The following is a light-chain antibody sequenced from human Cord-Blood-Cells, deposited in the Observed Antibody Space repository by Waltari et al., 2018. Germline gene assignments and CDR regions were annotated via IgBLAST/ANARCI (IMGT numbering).Light chain of an antibody. CDR3: SSYTSSSTWV. Sequence: QSALTQPASVSGSPGPSITIPCTGTRSDVGGYNYVSWYQQHPGKAHKLMIYDVSNRPSGVSNRFSGSKSGNTASLTISGLQAEDEADYYCSSYTSSSTWVFGGGTKLTVL. CDR1: RSDVGGYNY. CDR2: DVS. V-gene: IGLV2-14*03. J-gene: IGLJ3*02.